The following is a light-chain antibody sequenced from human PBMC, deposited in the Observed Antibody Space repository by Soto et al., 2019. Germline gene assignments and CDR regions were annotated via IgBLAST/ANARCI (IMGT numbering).Light chain of an antibody. CDR1: QGISSY. J-gene: IGKJ1*01. CDR2: AAS. Sequence: AIRMTQSPSSLSASTGDRVTITCRASQGISSYLAWYQQKPGRAPKLLIYAASTLQSGVPSRFSGSGSGTDFTLTISCLQSEDFATYYGQQYYSYPRTFGQGTKVEIK. V-gene: IGKV1-8*01. CDR3: QQYYSYPRT.